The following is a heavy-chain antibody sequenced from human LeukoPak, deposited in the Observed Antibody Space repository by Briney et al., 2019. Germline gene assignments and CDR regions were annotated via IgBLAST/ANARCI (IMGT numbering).Heavy chain of an antibody. CDR3: ARVPRYDFWSGYYDY. CDR2: IYYSGST. Sequence: SETLSLTCTVSGGSISSYYWSWIRQPPGKGLEWLGYIYYSGSTNYNPSLKSRVTISVDTSKNQFSLKLSSVTAADTAVYYCARVPRYDFWSGYYDYWGQGTLVTVSS. D-gene: IGHD3-3*01. V-gene: IGHV4-59*01. J-gene: IGHJ4*02. CDR1: GGSISSYY.